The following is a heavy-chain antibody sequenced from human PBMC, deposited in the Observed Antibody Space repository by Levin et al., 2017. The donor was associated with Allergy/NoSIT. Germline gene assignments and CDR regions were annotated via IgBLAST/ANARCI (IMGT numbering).Heavy chain of an antibody. J-gene: IGHJ4*02. V-gene: IGHV4-39*01. D-gene: IGHD3-9*01. Sequence: SETLSLTCTVSGGSISSSSYYWGWIRQPPGKGLEWIGSIYYSGSTYYNPSLKSRVTISVDTSKNQFSLKLSSVTAADTAVYYCARLRYVDWLWSYWGQGTLVTVSS. CDR2: IYYSGST. CDR1: GGSISSSSYY. CDR3: ARLRYVDWLWSY.